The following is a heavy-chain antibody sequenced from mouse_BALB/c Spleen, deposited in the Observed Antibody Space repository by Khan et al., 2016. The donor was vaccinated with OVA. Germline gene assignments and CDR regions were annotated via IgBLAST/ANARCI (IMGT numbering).Heavy chain of an antibody. CDR1: GYTFTNYW. CDR3: VNHGSSSAWFTY. CDR2: INPSTGYT. V-gene: IGHV1-7*01. J-gene: IGHJ3*01. Sequence: QVQLQQSGAELAKPGASVKMSCKASGYTFTNYWMHWVKQRPGQGLEWIGYINPSTGYTEYNQKFKDKATLTADKSSSTAYMQLSSLTSKDSAVYYCVNHGSSSAWFTYWGQGTLVTVSA. D-gene: IGHD1-1*01.